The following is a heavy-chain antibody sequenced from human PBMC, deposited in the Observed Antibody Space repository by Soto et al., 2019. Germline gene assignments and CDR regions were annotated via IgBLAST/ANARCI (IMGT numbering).Heavy chain of an antibody. J-gene: IGHJ6*02. D-gene: IGHD4-17*01. CDR3: ARARRVMTTVTTYYYYGMDV. CDR2: IYHSGST. V-gene: IGHV4-30-2*01. Sequence: QLQLQESGSGLVKPSQTLSLTCAVSGGSISSGGYSWSWIRQPPGKGLEWIGYIYHSGSTYYNPSLKSRVTISVDRSKNQFSLKLSSVTAADTAVYYCARARRVMTTVTTYYYYGMDVWGQGTTVTVSS. CDR1: GGSISSGGYS.